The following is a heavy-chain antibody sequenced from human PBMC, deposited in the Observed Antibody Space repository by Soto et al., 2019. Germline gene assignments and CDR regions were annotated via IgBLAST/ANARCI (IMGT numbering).Heavy chain of an antibody. CDR2: ISGSGGST. CDR1: GFTFSSYA. D-gene: IGHD3-9*01. Sequence: GGSLRLSCAASGFTFSSYAMSWVRQAPGKGLEWVSAISGSGGSTYYADSVKGRFTISRDNSKNTLYLQMNSLRAEDTAVYYCAKDRRADYDILTGYYIPGEFDYWGQGTLVTVSS. CDR3: AKDRRADYDILTGYYIPGEFDY. J-gene: IGHJ4*02. V-gene: IGHV3-23*01.